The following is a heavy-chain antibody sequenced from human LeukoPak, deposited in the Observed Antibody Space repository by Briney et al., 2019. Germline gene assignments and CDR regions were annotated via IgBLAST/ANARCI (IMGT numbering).Heavy chain of an antibody. V-gene: IGHV3-7*01. CDR2: IKQDGSEK. Sequence: GGSLRLSCAASGFTFSSYWMSWVRQAPGKGLEWVANIKQDGSEKYYVDSVKGRFTISRDNAKNSLYLQMNSLRAEDTAVYYCAREGYYYDSSGYYSTYFDYWGQEPWSPSPQ. D-gene: IGHD3-22*01. CDR3: AREGYYYDSSGYYSTYFDY. J-gene: IGHJ4*01. CDR1: GFTFSSYW.